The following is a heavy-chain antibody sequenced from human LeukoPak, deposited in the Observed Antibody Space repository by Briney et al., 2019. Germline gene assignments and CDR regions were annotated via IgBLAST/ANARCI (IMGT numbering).Heavy chain of an antibody. Sequence: ASVKVSCKASGYTFTSYDINWVRQATGQGLEWMGWMNPNSGNTGYAQKFQGRVTMTRNTSISTAYMELSSLRSEDTAVYYCARPPPTYYGDYVDYYYYMDVWGKGTTVTVSS. CDR2: MNPNSGNT. V-gene: IGHV1-8*01. CDR1: GYTFTSYD. D-gene: IGHD4-17*01. CDR3: ARPPPTYYGDYVDYYYYMDV. J-gene: IGHJ6*03.